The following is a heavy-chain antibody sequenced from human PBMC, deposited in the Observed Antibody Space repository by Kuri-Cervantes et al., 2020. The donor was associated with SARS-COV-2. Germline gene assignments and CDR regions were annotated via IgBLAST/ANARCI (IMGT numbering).Heavy chain of an antibody. J-gene: IGHJ4*02. Sequence: SETLSLTCTVSGGSISNYGYYWSWIRQPAGKGLEWIGFIYASGGTSYNASLKSRVTISVDTSKNQFSLKLGSVTAADTAVYYCAREVGSGSYDYWGQGTLVTVSS. CDR3: AREVGSGSYDY. V-gene: IGHV4-61*02. D-gene: IGHD1-26*01. CDR2: IYASGGT. CDR1: GGSISNYGYY.